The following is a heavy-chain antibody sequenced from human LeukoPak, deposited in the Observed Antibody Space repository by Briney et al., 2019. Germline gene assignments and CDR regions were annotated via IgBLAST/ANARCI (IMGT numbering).Heavy chain of an antibody. V-gene: IGHV4-59*01. CDR2: IYHSGST. D-gene: IGHD3-22*01. J-gene: IGHJ4*02. CDR3: ARGQWLPVFDF. CDR1: GGFNTHYC. Sequence: PSETLSLTCSVSGGFNTHYCWSWLRQPPGKGLEWIGYIYHSGSTNYNPSLTSRVTISVDTSKNHFSLKLSSVTAADTAVYYCARGQWLPVFDFWGQGTLVTVSS.